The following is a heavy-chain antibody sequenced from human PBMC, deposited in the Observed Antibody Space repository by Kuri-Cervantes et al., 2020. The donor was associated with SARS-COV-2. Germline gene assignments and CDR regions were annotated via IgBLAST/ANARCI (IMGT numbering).Heavy chain of an antibody. Sequence: ASVKVSCKASGYTFTSYAMHWVRQAPGQRLEWMGWINAGNGNTKYSQKFQGRVTITTDTSTSTAYMELRSLRSDDTAVYYCARDRGSGYDFFDYWGQGTLVTVSS. CDR1: GYTFTSYA. V-gene: IGHV1-3*01. J-gene: IGHJ4*02. CDR2: INAGNGNT. CDR3: ARDRGSGYDFFDY. D-gene: IGHD5-12*01.